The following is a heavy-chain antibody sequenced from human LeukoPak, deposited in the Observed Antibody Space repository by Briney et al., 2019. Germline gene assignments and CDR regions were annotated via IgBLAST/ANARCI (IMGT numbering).Heavy chain of an antibody. Sequence: PGGSLRLSCAASGFTFSYYSFNWVRQAPGKGLEWIAYISISNNSIYYADSVKGRFTISRDNAKNSLYLQMNSLRVEDTAVYYCARETIYSDKLIDHWGQGTPVTVSS. CDR1: GFTFSYYS. CDR2: ISISNNSI. CDR3: ARETIYSDKLIDH. V-gene: IGHV3-48*01. J-gene: IGHJ4*02. D-gene: IGHD4-17*01.